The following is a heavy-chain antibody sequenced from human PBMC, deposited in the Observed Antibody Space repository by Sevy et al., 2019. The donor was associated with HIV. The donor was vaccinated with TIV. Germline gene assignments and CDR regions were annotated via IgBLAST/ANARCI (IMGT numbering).Heavy chain of an antibody. V-gene: IGHV3-30-3*01. CDR1: GFTFSSYA. CDR2: ISYDGSNK. D-gene: IGHD1-26*01. CDR3: ARDGGRVDAFDI. J-gene: IGHJ3*02. Sequence: GGSLRLSCAASGFTFSSYAMHWDRQAPGKGLEWVAVISYDGSNKYYADSVKGRFTISRDNSKNTLYLQMNSLRAEDTAVYYCARDGGRVDAFDIWGQGTMVTVSS.